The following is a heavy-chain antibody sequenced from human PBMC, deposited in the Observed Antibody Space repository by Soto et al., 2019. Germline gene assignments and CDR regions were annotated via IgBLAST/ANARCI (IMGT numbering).Heavy chain of an antibody. J-gene: IGHJ5*02. CDR3: ATSNWFDP. CDR2: IYYSEST. CDR1: GGSLSSFY. V-gene: IGHV4-59*08. Sequence: SETLSLTCTVSGGSLSSFYWSWIRQSPGKGLEWIGNIYYSESTDYNPSLKSRVTISIDTSKNQFSLKLSSVTAADTAVYYCATSNWFDPWGQGTLVTVS.